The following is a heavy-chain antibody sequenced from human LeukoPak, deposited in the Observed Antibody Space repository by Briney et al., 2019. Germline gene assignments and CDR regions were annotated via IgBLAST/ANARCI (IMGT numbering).Heavy chain of an antibody. Sequence: ASVKVSCKASGYTFTGYYLHWVRQAPGQGLEWMGWINPKSGGTNYAQKFQGRVTVTRDTSTDTAYMELSRLRSDDTAVYYCARVPNSMLVVDITGGPGGPFDYWGQGTLVTVSS. D-gene: IGHD3-22*01. CDR1: GYTFTGYY. CDR3: ARVPNSMLVVDITGGPGGPFDY. J-gene: IGHJ4*02. CDR2: INPKSGGT. V-gene: IGHV1-2*02.